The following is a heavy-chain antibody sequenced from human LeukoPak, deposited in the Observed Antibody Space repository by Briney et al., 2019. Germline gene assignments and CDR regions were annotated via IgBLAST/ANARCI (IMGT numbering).Heavy chain of an antibody. V-gene: IGHV3-30*19. Sequence: GGSLRLSCVVSGFTFSSYGMHWVRQAPGKGLEWAAVISSDGNTKYYADSVEGRFTISRDNSNNTLYLQMNSLGADDTAIYYCARRRIVGSTDDAFDIWGQGTMVTLSS. CDR1: GFTFSSYG. CDR2: ISSDGNTK. CDR3: ARRRIVGSTDDAFDI. D-gene: IGHD1-26*01. J-gene: IGHJ3*02.